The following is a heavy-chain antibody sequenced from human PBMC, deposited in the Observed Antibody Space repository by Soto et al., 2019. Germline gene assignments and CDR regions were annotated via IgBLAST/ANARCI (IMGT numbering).Heavy chain of an antibody. Sequence: SQTLWLPCVLGCGSFNVYYLTWIRQPTGKGLDWIGDINHSGSSNYNPSLKSRVNISVDTSKNQFSLKLTSVTAGDPAVSYCASDPTAYSYADSFDFWGEGTLVTV. CDR1: CGSFNVYY. J-gene: IGHJ4*02. V-gene: IGHV4-34*01. D-gene: IGHD5-18*01. CDR2: INHSGSS. CDR3: ASDPTAYSYADSFDF.